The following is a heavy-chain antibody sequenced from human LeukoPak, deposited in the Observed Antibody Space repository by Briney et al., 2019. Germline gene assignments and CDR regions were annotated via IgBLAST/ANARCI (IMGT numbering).Heavy chain of an antibody. CDR3: AKGGYSYGYLYYYMDV. Sequence: GGSLRLSCAASGFTFSSYGMHWVRQAPGKGLEWVAVIWYDGSNKYYADSVKGRFTISRDNSKNTLYLQMNSLRAEDTAVYYCAKGGYSYGYLYYYMDVWGEGTTVTVSS. D-gene: IGHD5-18*01. CDR2: IWYDGSNK. J-gene: IGHJ6*03. V-gene: IGHV3-33*06. CDR1: GFTFSSYG.